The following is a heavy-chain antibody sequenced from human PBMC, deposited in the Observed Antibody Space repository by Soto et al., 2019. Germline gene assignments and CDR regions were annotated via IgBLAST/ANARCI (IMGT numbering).Heavy chain of an antibody. Sequence: PGGSLRLSCAASGFTVRSNYMSWGRQAPGKGLEWGSVIYSGGSTYYADSVKGRFTISRDNSKNTLYLQMNSLGAEDTAVYYGARDDYYGMDVWGQGTTVTVSS. V-gene: IGHV3-53*01. CDR2: IYSGGST. CDR3: ARDDYYGMDV. J-gene: IGHJ6*02. CDR1: GFTVRSNY.